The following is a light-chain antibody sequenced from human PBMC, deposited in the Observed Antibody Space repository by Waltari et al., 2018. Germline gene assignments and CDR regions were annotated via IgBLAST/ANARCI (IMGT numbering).Light chain of an antibody. J-gene: IGLJ2*01. CDR1: SSDVGGDDS. CDR3: ASQSTKNGVI. CDR2: DGK. Sequence: QSALTQPASVSGSPGQSITISCTGSSSDVGGDDSASWYEDHPGQAPKVIIYDGKKRPSGVSDRFSGSKSGNPASLTISGLQAEDEATFYCASQSTKNGVIFGGGTKVTVL. V-gene: IGLV2-14*03.